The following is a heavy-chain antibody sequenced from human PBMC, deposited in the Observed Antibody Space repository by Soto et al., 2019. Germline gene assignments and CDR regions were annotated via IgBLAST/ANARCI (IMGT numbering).Heavy chain of an antibody. D-gene: IGHD6-6*01. J-gene: IGHJ4*02. CDR1: GGPFSGYY. V-gene: IGHV4-34*01. Sequence: SEPLSLTCAVYGGPFSGYYWSWIRQPPGKGLEWIGEINPSGSTNYNPSLKSRVTISVDTSKNQFSLKLSSVTAADTAVYYCARGIYSSSSRGNDYWGQGTLVTVSS. CDR3: ARGIYSSSSRGNDY. CDR2: INPSGST.